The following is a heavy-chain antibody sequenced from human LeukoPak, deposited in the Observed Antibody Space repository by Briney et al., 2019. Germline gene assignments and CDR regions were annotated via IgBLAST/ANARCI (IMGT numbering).Heavy chain of an antibody. Sequence: AGGSLRLSCAASRFTFSSYGMHWVRQAPGKGLEWVAFIRSDGSDKYYAGSVKGRFTISRDNSKNTLYLQMNSLRAEGTAVYYCAKHDSGSYYWGQGTLVTVSS. CDR3: AKHDSGSYY. V-gene: IGHV3-30*02. D-gene: IGHD3-22*01. CDR2: IRSDGSDK. J-gene: IGHJ4*02. CDR1: RFTFSSYG.